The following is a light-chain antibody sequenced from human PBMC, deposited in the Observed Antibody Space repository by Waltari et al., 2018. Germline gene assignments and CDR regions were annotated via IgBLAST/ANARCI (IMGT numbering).Light chain of an antibody. Sequence: SYELTQPPSVSVSPGQTARITCSGHALPKKFAYWYQQKSGQAPVLVIYEGSDRPPGIPERFSGSSSGTMATLTINGAQVEDEADYYCYSTDISGNHRVFGGGTKLTVL. CDR2: EGS. V-gene: IGLV3-10*01. J-gene: IGLJ3*02. CDR3: YSTDISGNHRV. CDR1: ALPKKF.